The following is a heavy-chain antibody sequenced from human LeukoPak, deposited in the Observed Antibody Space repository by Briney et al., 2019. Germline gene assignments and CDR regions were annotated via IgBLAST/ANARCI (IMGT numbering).Heavy chain of an antibody. D-gene: IGHD6-6*01. V-gene: IGHV3-30*02. Sequence: QPGGSLRLSCVASGFTFSNYGMHWVRQAPGKGLEWVAFIRYDGSNKYHADSVKGRFTISRDNSKNTLFLQMNSLRAEDTAVYYCAKVGQSSSAHFDYWGQGTLVTVSS. CDR1: GFTFSNYG. CDR2: IRYDGSNK. CDR3: AKVGQSSSAHFDY. J-gene: IGHJ4*02.